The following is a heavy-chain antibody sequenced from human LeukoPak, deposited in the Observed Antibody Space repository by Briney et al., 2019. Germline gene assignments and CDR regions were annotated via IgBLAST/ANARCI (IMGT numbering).Heavy chain of an antibody. V-gene: IGHV1-2*04. Sequence: GASVKVFCKASGYTFTGYYMHWVRQAPGQGLEWMGWINPNSGGTNYAQKFQGWVTMTRDTSISTAYMELSRLRSDDTAVYYCARPDYGDYGGFDYWGQGTLVTVSS. CDR2: INPNSGGT. J-gene: IGHJ4*02. D-gene: IGHD4-17*01. CDR1: GYTFTGYY. CDR3: ARPDYGDYGGFDY.